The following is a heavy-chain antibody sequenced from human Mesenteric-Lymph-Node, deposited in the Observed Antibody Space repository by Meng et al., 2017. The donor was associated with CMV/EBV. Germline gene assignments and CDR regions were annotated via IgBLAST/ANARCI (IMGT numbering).Heavy chain of an antibody. V-gene: IGHV3-23*01. CDR1: GFTFSNYD. CDR3: AKGRRTSSGWLDGMDV. Sequence: GGSLRLSCAASGFTFSNYDMSWVRQAPGKGLEWVSDISGSGGSTYYADSVKGRFTISRDNSKNTLYLQMNSLRGEDTAVYYCAKGRRTSSGWLDGMDVWGQGTTVTVSS. D-gene: IGHD6-19*01. J-gene: IGHJ6*02. CDR2: ISGSGGST.